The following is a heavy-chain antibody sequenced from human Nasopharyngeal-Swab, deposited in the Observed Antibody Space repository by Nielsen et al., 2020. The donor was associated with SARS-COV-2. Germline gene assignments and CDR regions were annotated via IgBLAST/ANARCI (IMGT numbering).Heavy chain of an antibody. Sequence: ASENVSCQASGYTFTSYGISWVRQAPGQGLEWMGWISAYHGNTNYAQKLQGRVTMTTDTSTSTAYMELRRLRSDDTAVYYCSRDRGIVATIEEFDYWGQGTLVTVSS. CDR3: SRDRGIVATIEEFDY. D-gene: IGHD5-12*01. J-gene: IGHJ4*02. CDR2: ISAYHGNT. CDR1: GYTFTSYG. V-gene: IGHV1-18*01.